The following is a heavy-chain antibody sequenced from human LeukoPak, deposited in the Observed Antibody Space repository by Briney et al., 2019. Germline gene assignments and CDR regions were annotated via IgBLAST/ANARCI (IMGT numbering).Heavy chain of an antibody. CDR3: ARVGSSRYCSSSSCYVLKWFDP. CDR2: IYYSGST. D-gene: IGHD2-2*01. J-gene: IGHJ5*02. V-gene: IGHV4-39*01. CDR1: GGSISSSSYY. Sequence: SETLSLTCTVSGGSISSSSYYWGWIRQPPGKGLERIGSIYYSGSTYYNPSLKSRVTISVDTSKNQSSLKLTSVTAADTAVYYCARVGSSRYCSSSSCYVLKWFDPWGQGTLVTVSS.